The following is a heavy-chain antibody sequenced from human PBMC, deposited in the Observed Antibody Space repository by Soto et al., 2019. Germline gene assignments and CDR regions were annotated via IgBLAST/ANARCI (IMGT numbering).Heavy chain of an antibody. CDR1: GFTFSTYT. D-gene: IGHD6-13*01. Sequence: EVQLVDSGGGLVKPGGSLRLSCAASGFTFSTYTMNWVRQAPGKGLEWVSSISDSSNYVFYADSVKGRFTISRDNAKNSLYLQMNSMRADDTAVYYCARDRAPIAAGLPNGYFYGMDVWGQGTTVTVSS. V-gene: IGHV3-21*01. J-gene: IGHJ6*02. CDR2: ISDSSNYV. CDR3: ARDRAPIAAGLPNGYFYGMDV.